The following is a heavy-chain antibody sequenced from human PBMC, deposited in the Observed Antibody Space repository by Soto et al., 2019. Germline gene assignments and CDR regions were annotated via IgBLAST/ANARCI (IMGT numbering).Heavy chain of an antibody. CDR3: AKDPTVTRLGLGAFDI. CDR2: ISGSGGST. CDR1: GFTFSSYA. Sequence: GGSLRLSCAASGFTFSSYAMSWVRQAPGKGLEWVSAISGSGGSTYYADSVKGRFTISRDNSKNTLYLQMNSLRAEDTAVYYCAKDPTVTRLGLGAFDIWGQGTMVTVSS. J-gene: IGHJ3*02. V-gene: IGHV3-23*01. D-gene: IGHD4-17*01.